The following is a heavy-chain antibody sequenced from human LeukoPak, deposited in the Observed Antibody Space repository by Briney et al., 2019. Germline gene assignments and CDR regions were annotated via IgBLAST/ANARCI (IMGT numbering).Heavy chain of an antibody. Sequence: SQTLSLTCAISGDSVSSNSAAWNWIRQSPSRGLEWLGRTYYRSKWYNDYAVSVKSRITINPDTSKNQFSLQLNSVTPEDTAVYYCARDRGAIAVSTRARVNRFDSWGQGTLVTVSS. CDR3: ARDRGAIAVSTRARVNRFDS. V-gene: IGHV6-1*01. CDR2: TYYRSKWYN. CDR1: GDSVSSNSAA. D-gene: IGHD2-15*01. J-gene: IGHJ5*01.